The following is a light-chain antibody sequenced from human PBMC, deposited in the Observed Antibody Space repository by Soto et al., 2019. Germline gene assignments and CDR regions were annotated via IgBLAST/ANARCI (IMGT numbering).Light chain of an antibody. CDR1: QDISNY. Sequence: DVQMTQSHSSLSATVGDRVTITCQASQDISNYLNWYQQKPGKAPKLLIYDASNLETGVPSGFSGGGSGTDFTLTISSLQPEDFATYYCQQSYGTPITFGQRARLEI. CDR3: QQSYGTPIT. J-gene: IGKJ5*01. CDR2: DAS. V-gene: IGKV1-39*01.